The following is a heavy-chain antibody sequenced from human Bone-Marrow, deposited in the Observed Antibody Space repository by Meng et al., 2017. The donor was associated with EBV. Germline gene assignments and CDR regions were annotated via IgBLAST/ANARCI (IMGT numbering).Heavy chain of an antibody. CDR1: GGSFSGYY. Sequence: QVQLQQWGAGLLEPSETLSLTCAVYGGSFSGYYWSWIRQPPGKGLEWIGEINHSGSTNYNPSLKNRVTISVDTSKNQFSLKLSSVTAADTAVYYCARGKRWVRNWFDPWGQGTLVTVSS. J-gene: IGHJ5*02. V-gene: IGHV4-34*01. D-gene: IGHD4-23*01. CDR3: ARGKRWVRNWFDP. CDR2: INHSGST.